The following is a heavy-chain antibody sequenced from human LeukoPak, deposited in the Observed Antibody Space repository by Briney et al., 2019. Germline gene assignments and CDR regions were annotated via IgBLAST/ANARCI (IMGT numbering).Heavy chain of an antibody. Sequence: ASVKVSCKASGYTFTGDYMHWVRQAPGQGLEWMGIINPSGGSTSYAQKFQGRVTMTRDTSTSTVYMELSSLRSEDTAVYYCARDQGYSYGYGDPKNYFDYWGQGTLVTVSS. D-gene: IGHD5-18*01. J-gene: IGHJ4*02. CDR1: GYTFTGDY. CDR2: INPSGGST. V-gene: IGHV1-46*01. CDR3: ARDQGYSYGYGDPKNYFDY.